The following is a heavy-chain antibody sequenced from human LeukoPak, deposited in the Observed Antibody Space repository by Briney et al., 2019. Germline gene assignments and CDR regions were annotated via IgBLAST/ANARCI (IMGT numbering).Heavy chain of an antibody. D-gene: IGHD7-27*01. CDR1: VYTFTDYF. CDR3: GRNRLGKALDI. V-gene: IGHV1-2*02. CDR2: IGPKSGDT. J-gene: IGHJ3*02. Sequence: GASVTVSFKASVYTFTDYFIHWVRQVPGQGREWMGWIGPKSGDTSYSQKFQGRVTVTRDTSISTAYMDLSRLRFDDTAVYYCGRNRLGKALDIWGQGTMVTVSS.